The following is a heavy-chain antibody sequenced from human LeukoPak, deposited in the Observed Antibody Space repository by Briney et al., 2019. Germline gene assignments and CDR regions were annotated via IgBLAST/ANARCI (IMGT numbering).Heavy chain of an antibody. CDR3: ARVKSYYYDTSDKDAFDI. CDR1: GYTFTGYY. D-gene: IGHD3-22*01. V-gene: IGHV1-46*01. J-gene: IGHJ3*02. Sequence: ASVKVSCKVSGYTFTGYYMHWVRQAPGQGLEWMGIINPRGGSTSYTQKFQGRVTMTRDTSTSTVYMELSSLRSEDTAVYYCARVKSYYYDTSDKDAFDIWGQGTMLTVSS. CDR2: INPRGGST.